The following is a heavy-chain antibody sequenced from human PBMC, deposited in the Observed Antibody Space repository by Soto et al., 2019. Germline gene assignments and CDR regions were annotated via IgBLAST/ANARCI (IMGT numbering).Heavy chain of an antibody. D-gene: IGHD3-22*01. CDR2: IKSKTDGGTT. CDR1: GLTFSNVW. CDR3: TTAPGPYSTRTRGYDLVY. Sequence: GSLRLSCAASGLTFSNVWMNWVRHAPGKGLEWVGRIKSKTDGGTTDYAAPVKGRFTISRDDSKNTLYLQMNSLKTEDTAVYYCTTAPGPYSTRTRGYDLVYWRQGT. V-gene: IGHV3-15*07. J-gene: IGHJ4*02.